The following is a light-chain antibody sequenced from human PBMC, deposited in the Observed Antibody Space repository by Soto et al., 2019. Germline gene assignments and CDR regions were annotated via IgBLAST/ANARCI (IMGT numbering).Light chain of an antibody. CDR2: GAS. J-gene: IGKJ3*01. CDR1: QSVSSSY. CDR3: QHDGSSPPIT. V-gene: IGKV3-20*01. Sequence: EIVLTQSPGTLSLSPGERATLSCRASQSVSSSYLAWYQQKPGQAPRLLIYGASSRSTGIPDRFSGSGSGTDFTLTISRLETEYCAVYYCQHDGSSPPITFGPGTKVDSK.